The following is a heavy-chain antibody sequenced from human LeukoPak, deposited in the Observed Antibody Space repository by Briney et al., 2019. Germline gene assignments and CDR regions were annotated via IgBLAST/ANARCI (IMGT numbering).Heavy chain of an antibody. CDR2: IYPGDSDT. J-gene: IGHJ6*04. CDR3: AKSTASKGYFYYGMDV. V-gene: IGHV5-51*01. CDR1: GYNFPAYW. Sequence: GESLMISCRGSGYNFPAYWIAWVRQMPGKGLEWIGVIYPGDSDTRYSPSFQGQVTISADQSIRTAYLQLSTLKASDTAMYYCAKSTASKGYFYYGMDVWGKGTTVIVSS. D-gene: IGHD2-2*01.